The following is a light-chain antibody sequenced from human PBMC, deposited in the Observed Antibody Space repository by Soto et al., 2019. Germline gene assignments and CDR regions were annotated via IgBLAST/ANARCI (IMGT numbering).Light chain of an antibody. J-gene: IGLJ1*01. CDR2: EVF. CDR1: STDVGEYNY. V-gene: IGLV2-8*01. CDR3: SSYTTSSTLYV. Sequence: QSALTQPPSASGSPGQSVTISCTGTSTDVGEYNYVSWYQHHPGKAPKLLIYEVFRRPSGVPDRFSGSKSGNTASLTISGLQAEDEADYYCSSYTTSSTLYVFGTGTKLTVL.